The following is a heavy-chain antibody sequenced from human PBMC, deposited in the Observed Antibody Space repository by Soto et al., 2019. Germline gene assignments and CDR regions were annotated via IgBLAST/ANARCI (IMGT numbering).Heavy chain of an antibody. CDR3: ARDPYYGAIDY. D-gene: IGHD3-10*01. J-gene: IGHJ4*02. V-gene: IGHV3-23*01. Sequence: GGSLRLSCAASGFTFSSDSMSWVRQAPGKGLEWVSAISGSGGSTYYADSVKGRFTISRDNSKNTLYLQMNSLRAEDTAMCYCARDPYYGAIDYWGLGTLVTVSS. CDR1: GFTFSSDS. CDR2: ISGSGGST.